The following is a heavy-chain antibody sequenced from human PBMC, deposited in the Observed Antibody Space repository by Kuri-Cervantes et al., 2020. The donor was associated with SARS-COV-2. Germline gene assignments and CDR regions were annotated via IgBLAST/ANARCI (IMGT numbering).Heavy chain of an antibody. CDR1: GDSISSSGIY. J-gene: IGHJ4*02. Sequence: GSLRLSCTVSGDSISSSGIYWSWIRQPPGKGLEWIGEINHSGSTNYNPSLKSRVTISVDTSKNQFSLKLSSVTAADTAVYYCARVGDYYGSGSVDYWGQGTLVTVSS. D-gene: IGHD3-10*01. CDR2: INHSGST. V-gene: IGHV4-39*07. CDR3: ARVGDYYGSGSVDY.